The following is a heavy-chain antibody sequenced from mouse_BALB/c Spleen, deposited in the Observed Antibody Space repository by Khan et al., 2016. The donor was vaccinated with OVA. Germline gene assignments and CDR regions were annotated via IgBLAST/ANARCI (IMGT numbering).Heavy chain of an antibody. CDR3: ARVDYGYGFAY. V-gene: IGHV7-3*02. J-gene: IGHJ3*01. CDR2: IRKKASGYTT. CDR1: GFTFTDYY. Sequence: EVQLQESGGGLVQPGGSLRLSCATSGFTFTDYYMSWVRQPPGKALEWLGFIRKKASGYTTAYSASVKGRFTISRDNSQSILYLQMTTLRAEDSATYYCARVDYGYGFAYWGQGTLVTVSA. D-gene: IGHD1-2*01.